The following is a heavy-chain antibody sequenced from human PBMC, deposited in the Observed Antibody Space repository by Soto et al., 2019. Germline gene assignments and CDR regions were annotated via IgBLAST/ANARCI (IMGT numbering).Heavy chain of an antibody. J-gene: IGHJ4*02. CDR3: ALRRVAYADF. D-gene: IGHD2-2*01. Sequence: WGSLRLSCSASEFTVTNNEMSWVRQAPGKGLEWVSILYSGGNTYYADSVEGRFTISRDGSKNTLYLHMNSLRAEDTAVYYCALRRVAYADFWGQGTRVTVSS. V-gene: IGHV3-53*01. CDR2: LYSGGNT. CDR1: EFTVTNNE.